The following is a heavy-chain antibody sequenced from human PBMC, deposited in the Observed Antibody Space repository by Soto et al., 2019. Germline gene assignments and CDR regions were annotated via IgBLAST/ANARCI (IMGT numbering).Heavy chain of an antibody. D-gene: IGHD4-17*01. Sequence: SETLSLTCTVSGGSMSSYYWTWIRQPPGKGLEWIGSVYYRGRSYSKSSVKSRVTISVDTSKNRFSLSLNSVTASDTAVYFCVSQRTTVPTQAYFDYWGPGALVTVSS. J-gene: IGHJ4*02. CDR1: GGSMSSYY. CDR2: VYYRGRS. CDR3: VSQRTTVPTQAYFDY. V-gene: IGHV4-59*08.